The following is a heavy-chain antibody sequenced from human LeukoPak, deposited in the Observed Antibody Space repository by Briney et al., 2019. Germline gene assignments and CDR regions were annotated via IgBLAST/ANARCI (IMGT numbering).Heavy chain of an antibody. J-gene: IGHJ4*02. CDR3: ARIEMTVSNGEFDY. V-gene: IGHV3-48*04. D-gene: IGHD2-21*02. CDR2: ISNSGRTI. CDR1: GFTFSSYS. Sequence: GGSLRLSCAASGFTFSSYSMNWVRQAPGKGLEWVSYISNSGRTIYYADSVKGRFTISRDNAKNSLFLQMNSLRAEDTAVYYCARIEMTVSNGEFDYWGQGTLVTVSS.